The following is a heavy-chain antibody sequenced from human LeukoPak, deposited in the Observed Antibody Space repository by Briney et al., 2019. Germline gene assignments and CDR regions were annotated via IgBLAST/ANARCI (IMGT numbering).Heavy chain of an antibody. CDR3: ATGYSNGWTSDFDY. CDR1: GGSINNYY. V-gene: IGHV4-59*08. J-gene: IGHJ4*02. Sequence: SETLSLTCSVSGGSINNYYWNWIRQPPGKGLEWIGYIYYSGSTRYNPSLQSRVTMSIGTSKTQFSLKLDSVTAADTAVYYCATGYSNGWTSDFDYWGQGNMVTVSS. CDR2: IYYSGST. D-gene: IGHD6-19*01.